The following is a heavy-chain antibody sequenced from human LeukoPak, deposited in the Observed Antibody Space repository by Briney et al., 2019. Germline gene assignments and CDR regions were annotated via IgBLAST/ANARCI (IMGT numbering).Heavy chain of an antibody. CDR2: INPNSGGT. D-gene: IGHD6-19*01. V-gene: IGHV1-2*02. CDR1: EYTFTGYY. Sequence: ASVKVSCKASEYTFTGYYMHWVRQAPGQGLEWMGWINPNSGGTNYAQKFQGRVTMTRDTSISTAYMELSRLRSDDTAVYYCARDLSGSSGWYFDYWGQGTLVTVSS. J-gene: IGHJ4*02. CDR3: ARDLSGSSGWYFDY.